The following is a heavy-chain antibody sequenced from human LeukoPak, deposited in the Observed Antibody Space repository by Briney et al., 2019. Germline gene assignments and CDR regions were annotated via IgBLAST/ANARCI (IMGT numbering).Heavy chain of an antibody. Sequence: PGGSLRLSCAASGFTVSANYMRWVRQDPGKGLEWVSVIYSGGTTNHADSVKGRFTVSRDNSKNTLYLQMNSLRAEDTAVYFCARGSSRAFDYWGQGTLVTVSS. J-gene: IGHJ4*02. D-gene: IGHD2-2*01. V-gene: IGHV3-53*01. CDR2: IYSGGTT. CDR1: GFTVSANY. CDR3: ARGSSRAFDY.